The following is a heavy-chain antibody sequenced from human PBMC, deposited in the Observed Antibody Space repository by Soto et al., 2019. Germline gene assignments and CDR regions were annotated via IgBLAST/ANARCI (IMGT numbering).Heavy chain of an antibody. Sequence: PGESLKISCKGSGYSFTIYWIGWVRQMPGKGLEWMGIIYPGDSDTRYSPSFQGQATISADKSISTAYLQWSSLKASDTAMYYCARQHKGATDAFDIWGQGTMVTVS. CDR2: IYPGDSDT. J-gene: IGHJ3*02. D-gene: IGHD1-26*01. V-gene: IGHV5-51*01. CDR3: ARQHKGATDAFDI. CDR1: GYSFTIYW.